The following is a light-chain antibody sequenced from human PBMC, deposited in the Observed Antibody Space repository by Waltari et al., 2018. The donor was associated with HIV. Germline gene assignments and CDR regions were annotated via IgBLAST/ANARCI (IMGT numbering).Light chain of an antibody. CDR3: QQYYSVPLT. Sequence: DIVLTQSPDSLAVSLGERATLDCKSSPSVLYNSNNKNYLAWYQHKPGQSPNLLIYWASTRESGVPDRFSGSGSGTDFTLTISSLQAEDVAVYYCQQYYSVPLTFGGGTKVEIK. J-gene: IGKJ4*01. V-gene: IGKV4-1*01. CDR1: PSVLYNSNNKNY. CDR2: WAS.